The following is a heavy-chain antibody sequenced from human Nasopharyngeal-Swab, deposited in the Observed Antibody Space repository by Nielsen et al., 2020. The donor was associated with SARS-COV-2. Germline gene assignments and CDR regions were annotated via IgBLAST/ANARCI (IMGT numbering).Heavy chain of an antibody. CDR2: ISGSGGST. D-gene: IGHD1-7*01. J-gene: IGHJ6*02. CDR3: ATIHQPQVSYNWNYKDNYYYGMDV. Sequence: GGSLRLSCAASGFTFSSYAMSWVRQAPGKGLEWVSAISGSGGSTYYADSVKGRFTISRDNSKNTLYLQMNSLRAEDTAVYYCATIHQPQVSYNWNYKDNYYYGMDVWGQGTTVTVSS. V-gene: IGHV3-23*01. CDR1: GFTFSSYA.